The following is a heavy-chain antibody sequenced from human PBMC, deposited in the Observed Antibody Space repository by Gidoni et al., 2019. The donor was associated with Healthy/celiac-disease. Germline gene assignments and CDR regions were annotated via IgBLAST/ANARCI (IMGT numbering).Heavy chain of an antibody. J-gene: IGHJ4*02. D-gene: IGHD4-17*01. CDR2: ISYDGSNK. CDR1: GFTFSSYA. CDR3: ASLTTVVTPSDY. Sequence: QVQLVESGGGVVQPGRSLRLSCAASGFTFSSYAMHWVRQAPGKGLEWVAVISYDGSNKYYADSVKGRFTISRDNSKNTLYLQMNSLRAEDTAVYYCASLTTVVTPSDYWGQGTLVTVSS. V-gene: IGHV3-30-3*01.